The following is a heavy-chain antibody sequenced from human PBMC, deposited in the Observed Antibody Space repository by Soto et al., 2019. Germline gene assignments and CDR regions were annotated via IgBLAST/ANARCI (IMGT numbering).Heavy chain of an antibody. CDR2: IIPMFGTA. J-gene: IGHJ6*02. D-gene: IGHD2-21*02. CDR1: GGTFSNHA. Sequence: QVQLVQSGAEVKKPGSSVKVSCKASGGTFSNHAISWVRQAPGQGLEWMGGIIPMFGTADYAQKFQGRVTITADESTTTADMELSSLRSEDSAVYYCARDDATYCGGDCYRYFFYGLDVWGQGTTVTVSS. CDR3: ARDDATYCGGDCYRYFFYGLDV. V-gene: IGHV1-69*01.